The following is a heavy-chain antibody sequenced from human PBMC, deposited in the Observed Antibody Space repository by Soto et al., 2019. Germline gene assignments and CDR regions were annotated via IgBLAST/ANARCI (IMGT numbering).Heavy chain of an antibody. CDR2: TYYRSKWYN. Sequence: SQTLSLTCAISGDSVSSNSAAWNWIRQSPSRGLEWLGRTYYRSKWYNDYAVSVKSRITINPDTSKNQFSLQLNSVTPEDTAVYYCARTPFFGLLEWSFLAGYYYYGMDVWGQGTTVTVSS. CDR1: GDSVSSNSAA. J-gene: IGHJ6*02. V-gene: IGHV6-1*01. D-gene: IGHD3-3*01. CDR3: ARTPFFGLLEWSFLAGYYYYGMDV.